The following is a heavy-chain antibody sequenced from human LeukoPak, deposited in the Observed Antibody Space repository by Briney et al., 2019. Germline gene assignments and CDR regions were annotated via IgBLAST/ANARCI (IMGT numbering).Heavy chain of an antibody. D-gene: IGHD4-17*01. CDR2: ISGSGGST. Sequence: GGSLRLSCAASGFTFSSYAMSWVRQAPGKGLEWVSAISGSGGSTYYADSVKGRFTISRDNPKNTLYLQMNSLRAEDTAVYHCAKGLADYVGEALDYWGQGTLVTVSS. CDR1: GFTFSSYA. CDR3: AKGLADYVGEALDY. J-gene: IGHJ4*02. V-gene: IGHV3-23*01.